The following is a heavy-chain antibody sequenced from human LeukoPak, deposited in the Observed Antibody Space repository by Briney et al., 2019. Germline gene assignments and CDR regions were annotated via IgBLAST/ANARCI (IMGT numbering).Heavy chain of an antibody. CDR2: RWSAGANA. Sequence: GGALKLSCAASGFNFSRHGMHWVRQAPGKGLEWGAIRWSAGANADYADSVKGRFTISRDNSKNTLYLQMNSLRAEGTAIYFCVRDQGSGDILSWGRGTLVTVSS. CDR3: VRDQGSGDILS. J-gene: IGHJ4*02. D-gene: IGHD2-21*01. V-gene: IGHV3-33*01. CDR1: GFNFSRHG.